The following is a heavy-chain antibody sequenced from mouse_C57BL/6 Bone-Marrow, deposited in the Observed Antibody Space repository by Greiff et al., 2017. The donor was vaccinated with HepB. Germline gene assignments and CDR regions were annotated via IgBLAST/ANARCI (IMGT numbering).Heavy chain of an antibody. CDR1: GYSITSGYY. CDR3: ARAKFYAMDY. V-gene: IGHV3-6*01. CDR2: ISYDGSN. J-gene: IGHJ4*01. Sequence: VQLKESGPGLVKPSQSLSLTCSVTGYSITSGYYWNWIRQFPGNKLEWMGYISYDGSNNYNPSLKNRISITRDTSKNQFFLKLNSVTTEDTATYYCARAKFYAMDYWGQGTSVTVSS.